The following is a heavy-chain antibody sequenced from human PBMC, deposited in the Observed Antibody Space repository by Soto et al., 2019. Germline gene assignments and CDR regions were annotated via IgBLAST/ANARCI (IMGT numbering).Heavy chain of an antibody. V-gene: IGHV3-30*18. CDR2: ISYDGSNK. CDR1: GFTFSSYG. Sequence: XGSLQLSCAASGFTFSSYGMHWVRQAPGKGLEWVAVISYDGSNKYYADSVKGRFTISRDNSKNTLYLQMNSLRAEDTAVYYCAKDWGSSWLFDYWGQGTRVTVSS. D-gene: IGHD6-13*01. J-gene: IGHJ4*02. CDR3: AKDWGSSWLFDY.